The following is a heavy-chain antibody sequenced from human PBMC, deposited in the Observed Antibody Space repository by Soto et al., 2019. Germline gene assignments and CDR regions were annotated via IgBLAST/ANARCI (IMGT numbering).Heavy chain of an antibody. Sequence: QVQLVESGGGVVQPGRSLRLSCAASGFTFSSYGMHWVRQAPGKGLEWVAVVSYDGTNKYYADSVKGRFTISRDNSKNTLYLQMNSLRAEDTAVYYCEKDIGSSSWYWSATLDYWGQGTLVTVSS. D-gene: IGHD6-13*01. V-gene: IGHV3-30*18. CDR1: GFTFSSYG. J-gene: IGHJ4*02. CDR3: EKDIGSSSWYWSATLDY. CDR2: VSYDGTNK.